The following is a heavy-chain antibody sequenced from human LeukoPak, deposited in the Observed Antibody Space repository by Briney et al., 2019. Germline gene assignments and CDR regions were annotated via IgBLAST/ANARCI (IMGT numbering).Heavy chain of an antibody. J-gene: IGHJ5*02. CDR2: IYTSGST. D-gene: IGHD3-22*01. Sequence: SETLSLTCTVSGGSISSYYWSWIRQPAGKGLEWIGRIYTSGSTDYNPSLKSRVTMSVDTSKNQFSLKLSSVTAAGTAVYYCARGTPTYYYDSSGSYVRGWFDPWGQGTLVTVSS. CDR3: ARGTPTYYYDSSGSYVRGWFDP. V-gene: IGHV4-4*07. CDR1: GGSISSYY.